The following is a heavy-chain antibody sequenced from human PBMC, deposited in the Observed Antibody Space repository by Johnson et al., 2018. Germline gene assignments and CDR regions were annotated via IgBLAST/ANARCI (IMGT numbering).Heavy chain of an antibody. J-gene: IGHJ6*03. CDR1: GFTFSSYG. D-gene: IGHD4-17*01. CDR3: ARDVATVTTKGYYYYYYMDV. V-gene: IGHV3-30*03. Sequence: QVQLVESGGGVVQPGRSLRLSCAASGFTFSSYGMHWVRQAPGKGLEWVAVISYDGSNKYYADSVKGRFTISRDNSKNTLYLQMNSLRAEDTAVYYCARDVATVTTKGYYYYYYMDVWGKGTTVTVSS. CDR2: ISYDGSNK.